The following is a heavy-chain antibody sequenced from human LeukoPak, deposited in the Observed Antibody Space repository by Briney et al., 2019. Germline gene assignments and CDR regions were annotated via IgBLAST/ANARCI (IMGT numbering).Heavy chain of an antibody. CDR3: ARAGGTSWADY. V-gene: IGHV3-7*01. CDR2: VKQDGTEK. D-gene: IGHD6-13*01. J-gene: IGHJ4*02. CDR1: GFTFRDYW. Sequence: GGSLRLSCEASGFTFRDYWMTWVRQAPGKGLEWVANVKQDGTEKFYVDSVKGRFTISRDNGKNSLCLQMNSLRVEDTAIYYCARAGGTSWADYWGQGTLVTVSS.